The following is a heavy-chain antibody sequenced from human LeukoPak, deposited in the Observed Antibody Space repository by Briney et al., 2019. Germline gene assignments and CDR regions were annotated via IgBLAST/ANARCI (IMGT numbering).Heavy chain of an antibody. Sequence: PSETLSLSCTVSGGSISSGSYYWSWLRQAAGKGLEWIGRIYTSGSTYYNPALKRCVTISVDMSKNQFPLKLSSVTAADTAVHYCARVARCTSFFDVDYWGQGALVTVSS. J-gene: IGHJ4*02. V-gene: IGHV4-61*02. CDR2: IYTSGST. CDR3: ARVARCTSFFDVDY. CDR1: GGSISSGSYY. D-gene: IGHD2-2*01.